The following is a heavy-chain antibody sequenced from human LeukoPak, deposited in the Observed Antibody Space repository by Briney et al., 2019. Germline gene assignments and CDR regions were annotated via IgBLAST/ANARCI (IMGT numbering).Heavy chain of an antibody. D-gene: IGHD3-3*01. Sequence: QTGGSLRLSCAASGFTFSSYGMHWVRQAPGKGLEWVAVISYDGSNKYYADSVKGRFTISRDNSKNSLYLQMNSLRAEDTAVYYCASAISESKTSHGDYYYYYGMDVWGQGTTVTVSS. V-gene: IGHV3-30*03. J-gene: IGHJ6*02. CDR1: GFTFSSYG. CDR2: ISYDGSNK. CDR3: ASAISESKTSHGDYYYYYGMDV.